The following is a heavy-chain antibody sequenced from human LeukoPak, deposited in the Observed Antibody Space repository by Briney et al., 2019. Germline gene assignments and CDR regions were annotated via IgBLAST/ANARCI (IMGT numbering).Heavy chain of an antibody. V-gene: IGHV3-33*01. J-gene: IGHJ5*01. CDR2: IWNDGSNK. Sequence: GGSLRLSCAASGFTFSSYGMHWVRQAPGKGLEWVAAIWNDGSNKYYADSVKGRFTISRDNSKNTLYLQMNSLRAEDTAVYYCARESNCCFWSGYSPSYGLDSLGEGGLVSVCS. D-gene: IGHD3-3*01. CDR1: GFTFSSYG. CDR3: ARESNCCFWSGYSPSYGLDS.